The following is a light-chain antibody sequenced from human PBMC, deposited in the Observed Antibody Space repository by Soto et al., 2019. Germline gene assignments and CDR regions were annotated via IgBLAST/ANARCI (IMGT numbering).Light chain of an antibody. CDR1: SSDVGGYNY. V-gene: IGLV2-8*01. J-gene: IGLJ2*01. Sequence: QSALTQPPFASGSPGQSVTISCTGTSSDVGGYNYVSWYQQHPGKAPKLMIYEVSKRPSGVPDRFSGSKSGNTASLTVSGLQAEDEADYYCSSYAGSSVVFGGGTKLTVL. CDR3: SSYAGSSVV. CDR2: EVS.